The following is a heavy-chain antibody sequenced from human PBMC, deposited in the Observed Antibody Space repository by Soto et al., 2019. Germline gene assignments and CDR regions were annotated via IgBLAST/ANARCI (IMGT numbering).Heavy chain of an antibody. CDR3: AREVSKYSGYDFDY. V-gene: IGHV3-21*01. CDR2: ISSSSSYI. D-gene: IGHD5-12*01. J-gene: IGHJ4*02. Sequence: PGGSLRLSCAASGFTFSSYSMNWVRQAPGKGLEWVSSISSSSSYIYYVDSVKGRFTISRDNAKNSLYLQMNSLRAEDTAVYYCAREVSKYSGYDFDYWGQGTLVTVSS. CDR1: GFTFSSYS.